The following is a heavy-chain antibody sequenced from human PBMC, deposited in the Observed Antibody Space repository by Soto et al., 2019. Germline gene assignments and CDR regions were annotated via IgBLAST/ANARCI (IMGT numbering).Heavy chain of an antibody. V-gene: IGHV3-7*01. D-gene: IGHD3-10*01. CDR2: IKQDGSEK. J-gene: IGHJ4*02. CDR1: GFTFSSYW. CDR3: ASEGGGSYYHPE. Sequence: EVQLVESGGGLVQPGGSLRLSCAASGFTFSSYWMSWVRQAPGKGLEWVANIKQDGSEKYYVDSVKGRFTISRDNAKNSLYLQMNSLRAEDTAVYYWASEGGGSYYHPEWGQGTLVTVSS.